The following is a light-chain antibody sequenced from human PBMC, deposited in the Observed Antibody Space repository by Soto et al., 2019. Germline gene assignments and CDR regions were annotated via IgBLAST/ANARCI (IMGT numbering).Light chain of an antibody. J-gene: IGKJ1*01. CDR1: QSINSW. Sequence: DIQMTQSPSTLAASVGDRVAITCRASQSINSWLAWYRWAPGKAPKLLIYDASSLEGGVPSRFSGSGSGTEFTLTISSLQPDDFATYYCQHYNSYSEAFGQGTKVDIK. CDR2: DAS. CDR3: QHYNSYSEA. V-gene: IGKV1-5*01.